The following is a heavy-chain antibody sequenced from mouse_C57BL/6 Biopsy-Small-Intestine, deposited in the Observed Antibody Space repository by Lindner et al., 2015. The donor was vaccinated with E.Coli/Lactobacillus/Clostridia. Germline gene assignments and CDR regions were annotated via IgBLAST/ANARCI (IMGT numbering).Heavy chain of an antibody. CDR3: ARTLGSGRFDP. D-gene: IGHD3-1*01. J-gene: IGHJ2*03. V-gene: IGHV1S61*01. CDR2: NSPYNGNT. CDR1: GYSFTSNG. Sequence: SVKVSCKTSGYSFTSNGISWLRQAPGQGLEWIGWNSPYNGNTNYAPKFQGRVTMTTDTSTATAYMELRGLRSDDTATYYCARTLGSGRFDPWGQGTRLTVTA.